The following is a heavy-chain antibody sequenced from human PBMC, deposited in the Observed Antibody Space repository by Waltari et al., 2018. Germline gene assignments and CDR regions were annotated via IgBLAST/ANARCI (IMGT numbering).Heavy chain of an antibody. CDR1: GLTFSSIW. CDR2: MKLDGSMK. Sequence: EVHLVESGGDLVQPGGSLRLSCGDSGLTFSSIWMSWVRQAPGKGLEGVATMKLDGSMKFLLDSVRGRFTISTDNAKKALYLQMDSLRAEDTAVYYCATLLGHSTYFDHWGQGALVTVSS. CDR3: ATLLGHSTYFDH. J-gene: IGHJ4*02. V-gene: IGHV3-7*01.